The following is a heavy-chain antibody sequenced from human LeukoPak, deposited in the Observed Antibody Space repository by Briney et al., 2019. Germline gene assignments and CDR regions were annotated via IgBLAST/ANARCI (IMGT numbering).Heavy chain of an antibody. J-gene: IGHJ5*02. CDR1: GYPISSGYY. CDR3: ARDRRTGYYGSGSYYNQREFDP. CDR2: IYHSGST. D-gene: IGHD3-10*01. Sequence: SEALSLTCTVSGYPISSGYYWGWIRQPPGKGLEWIGSIYHSGSTYYNPSLKSRVTISVDTSKNQFSLKLSSVTAADTAVYYCARDRRTGYYGSGSYYNQREFDPWGQGTLVTVSS. V-gene: IGHV4-38-2*02.